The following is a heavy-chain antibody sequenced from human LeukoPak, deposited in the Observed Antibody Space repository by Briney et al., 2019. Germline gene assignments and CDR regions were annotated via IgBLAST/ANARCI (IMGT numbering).Heavy chain of an antibody. CDR2: MNPNSGNT. V-gene: IGHV1-8*01. D-gene: IGHD2-2*01. J-gene: IGHJ6*02. Sequence: ASVKVSCKASGYTFTSYDINWVRQATGQGLEWMGWMNPNSGNTGYAQKFQGRVTMTRNTSISTAYMELSSLRSEDTAVYYCARVMVEYQLLWGYGYYYGMDVWGQGATVTVSS. CDR3: ARVMVEYQLLWGYGYYYGMDV. CDR1: GYTFTSYD.